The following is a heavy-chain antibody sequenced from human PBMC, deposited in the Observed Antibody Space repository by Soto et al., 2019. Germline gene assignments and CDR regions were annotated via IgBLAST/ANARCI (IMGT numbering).Heavy chain of an antibody. CDR2: ISSNGGST. D-gene: IGHD3-10*01. V-gene: IGHV3-64*01. CDR1: GFTFSSYA. J-gene: IGHJ4*02. CDR3: ARDRGYNHDDEFDY. Sequence: PGGSLRLSCAASGFTFSSYAMHWVRQAPGKGLEYVSAISSNGGSTYYANSVKGRFTISRDNSKNTLYLQMNSLRAEDTAVYYCARDRGYNHDDEFDYWGQGTLVTVSS.